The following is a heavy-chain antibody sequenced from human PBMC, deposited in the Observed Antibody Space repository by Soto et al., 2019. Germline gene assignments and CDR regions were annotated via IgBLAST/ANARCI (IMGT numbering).Heavy chain of an antibody. CDR3: AKDADTAMVTPPPEY. D-gene: IGHD5-18*01. CDR2: ISGSGGST. J-gene: IGHJ4*02. CDR1: GVSISSWA. V-gene: IGHV3-23*01. Sequence: WRSRTLVCSAGGVSISSWAMSRFRQAPGKGLEWVSAISGSGGSTYYADSVKGRFTISRDNSKNTLYLQMNSLRAEDTAVYYCAKDADTAMVTPPPEYWGQGTLVTVSS.